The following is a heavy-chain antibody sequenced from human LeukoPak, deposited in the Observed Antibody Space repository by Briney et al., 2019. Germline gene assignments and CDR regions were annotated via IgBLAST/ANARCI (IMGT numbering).Heavy chain of an antibody. Sequence: PGGSLRLSCAASGFTFSSYGMSWVRQAPGKGLEWVSAISGSGGSTYYADSVKGRFTISRDNSKNTLYLQMNSLRAEDTAVYYCIGTTVTTWRKGLDAFDIWGQGTMVTVSS. D-gene: IGHD4-11*01. CDR3: IGTTVTTWRKGLDAFDI. CDR1: GFTFSSYG. CDR2: ISGSGGST. V-gene: IGHV3-23*01. J-gene: IGHJ3*02.